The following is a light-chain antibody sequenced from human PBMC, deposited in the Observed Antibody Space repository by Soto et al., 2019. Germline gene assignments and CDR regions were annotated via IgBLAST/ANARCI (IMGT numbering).Light chain of an antibody. V-gene: IGKV1-39*01. CDR1: QSISSY. J-gene: IGKJ1*01. Sequence: DIQMTQSPSSLSASVGDRVSITCRASQSISSYLNWYQQKPGKAPNLLIYAVSSLRSGVPSRFSGSGSGTDFTLTITSLQPEDFATYYCQQSYSAPRTFGQGTKVEIK. CDR3: QQSYSAPRT. CDR2: AVS.